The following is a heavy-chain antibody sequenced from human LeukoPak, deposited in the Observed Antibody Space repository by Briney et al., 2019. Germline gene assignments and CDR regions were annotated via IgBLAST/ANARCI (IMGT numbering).Heavy chain of an antibody. CDR1: GGAFSGFY. CDR2: IHHSGST. J-gene: IGHJ6*03. CDR3: ARGYSQWLVVSPYYMDV. Sequence: PSETPSLTRAGHGGAFSGFYLSWVPPPPPEGPGWVGEIHHSGSTNYNPSLKSRVTISVDTSKNQFSLKLSSVTAADTAVYYCARGYSQWLVVSPYYMDVWGKGTTVTVSS. D-gene: IGHD6-19*01. V-gene: IGHV4-34*01.